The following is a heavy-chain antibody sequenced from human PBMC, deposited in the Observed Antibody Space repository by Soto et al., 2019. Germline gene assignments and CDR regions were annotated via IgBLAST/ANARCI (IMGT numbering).Heavy chain of an antibody. J-gene: IGHJ4*02. D-gene: IGHD3-22*01. CDR2: ISYDGSNK. Sequence: PGGSLRLSCAASGFTFSSYGMHWVRQAPGKGLEWVAVISYDGSNKYYADSVKGRFTISRDNSKNTLYLQMNSLRAEDTAVYYCATDLSSGYLGYFDYWGQGTLVTVSS. CDR3: ATDLSSGYLGYFDY. CDR1: GFTFSSYG. V-gene: IGHV3-30*03.